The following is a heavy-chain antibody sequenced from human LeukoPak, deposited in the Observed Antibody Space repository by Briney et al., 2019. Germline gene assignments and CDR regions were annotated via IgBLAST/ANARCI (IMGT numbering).Heavy chain of an antibody. CDR2: ISYDGSNK. CDR1: GFTFSSYA. D-gene: IGHD5-18*01. J-gene: IGHJ4*02. V-gene: IGHV3-30-3*01. Sequence: QPGGSLRLSCAASGFTFSSYAMHWVRQAPGKGLEWVAVISYDGSNKYYADSVKGRFTISRDNSKNTLYLQMNSLRAEDTAVYYCAREQYSYGHRPFDYWGQGTLVTVSS. CDR3: AREQYSYGHRPFDY.